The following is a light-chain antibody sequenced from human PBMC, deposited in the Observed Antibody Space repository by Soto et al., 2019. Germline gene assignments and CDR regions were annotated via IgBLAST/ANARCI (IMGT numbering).Light chain of an antibody. V-gene: IGLV2-14*01. CDR2: EVN. Sequence: QSALTQPASVSGSPGQSITISCTGTSSDVAFYNHVSWYQQHPGKAPKLLIYEVNNRPSGVSHRFSGSKSGNTASLTISGLQAEYEADYYCSSFASTHTYVFGTGTQLTVL. CDR3: SSFASTHTYV. J-gene: IGLJ1*01. CDR1: SSDVAFYNH.